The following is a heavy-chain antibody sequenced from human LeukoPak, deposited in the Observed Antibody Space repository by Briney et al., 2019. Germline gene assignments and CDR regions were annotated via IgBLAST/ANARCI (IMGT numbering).Heavy chain of an antibody. CDR3: AKGSSSWYGVDDAFDI. J-gene: IGHJ3*02. V-gene: IGHV3-23*01. Sequence: HAGGSLRLSCAASGFTFSSYAMSWVRQAPGKGLEWVSTISGGGGSTYFAGSVKGRFTISRDNSKNTLYLQMNSLRAEDTAVYYCAKGSSSWYGVDDAFDIWGQGTMVTVSS. D-gene: IGHD6-13*01. CDR1: GFTFSSYA. CDR2: ISGGGGST.